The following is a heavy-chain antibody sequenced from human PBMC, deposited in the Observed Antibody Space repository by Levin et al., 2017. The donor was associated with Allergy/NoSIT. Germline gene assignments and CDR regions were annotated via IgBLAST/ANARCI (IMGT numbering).Heavy chain of an antibody. J-gene: IGHJ4*02. CDR3: ARDAYYSSWTYLSY. CDR1: GFTFGGYA. D-gene: IGHD3-10*01. CDR2: ISKDGSNK. Sequence: GGSLRLSCAASGFTFGGYAMHWVRQAPGKGLEWVAVISKDGSNKYYADSVKGRFTISRDNSKNTLSLQMNSLRPEDTALYYCARDAYYSSWTYLSYWGQGTLVTVSS. V-gene: IGHV3-30*04.